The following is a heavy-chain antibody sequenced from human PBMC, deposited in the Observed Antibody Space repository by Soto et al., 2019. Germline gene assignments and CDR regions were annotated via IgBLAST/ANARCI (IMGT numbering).Heavy chain of an antibody. V-gene: IGHV3-74*01. CDR1: GFTFSSHW. CDR3: TRDIGGKGAY. J-gene: IGHJ4*02. Sequence: GGSLRLSCATSGFTFSSHWMHWVRQVPGKGLLWVSRIDEYGNTINYADSVRGRFTISRDNARNTLYLEMNSLRAEDTALYYCTRDIGGKGAYWGPGTLVTVSS. D-gene: IGHD3-10*01. CDR2: IDEYGNTI.